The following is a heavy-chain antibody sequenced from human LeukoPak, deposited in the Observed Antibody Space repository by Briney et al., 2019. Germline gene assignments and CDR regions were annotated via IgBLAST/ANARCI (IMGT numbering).Heavy chain of an antibody. CDR3: AKQRAYRGEWAFDI. Sequence: SGTLSLTCTVTIGSISTQPDYWAWIRQTPGQGLEWVASIHYTGHTYFNPSLKSRITISVDTSENQMSLWLNSVTAADTAVYYCAKQRAYRGEWAFDIWGQGTMVIVS. D-gene: IGHD3-16*02. CDR1: IGSISTQPDY. J-gene: IGHJ3*02. CDR2: IHYTGHT. V-gene: IGHV4-39*01.